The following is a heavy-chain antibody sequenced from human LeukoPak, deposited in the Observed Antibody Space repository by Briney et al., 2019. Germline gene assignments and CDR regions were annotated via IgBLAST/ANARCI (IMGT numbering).Heavy chain of an antibody. CDR3: ARDGSSGWYSWWFDP. D-gene: IGHD6-19*01. CDR2: IYHSAST. CDR1: GGSISSSNW. V-gene: IGHV4-4*02. J-gene: IGHJ5*02. Sequence: PSETLSLTCAVSGGSISSSNWWSWVRQPPGKGLEWIGEIYHSASTNYNPSLKSRVTISVDKSKNQFSLKLSSVTAADTAVYYCARDGSSGWYSWWFDPWGQGTLVTVSS.